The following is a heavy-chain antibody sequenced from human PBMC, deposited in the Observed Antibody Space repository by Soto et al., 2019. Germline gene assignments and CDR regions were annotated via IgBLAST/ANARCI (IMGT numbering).Heavy chain of an antibody. D-gene: IGHD3-10*01. CDR2: ISSSSSYI. CDR3: ASYGSSGSYYNEDY. CDR1: GFTFSSYS. Sequence: GGSLRLSCAASGFTFSSYSMNWVRQAPGKGLEWVSSISSSSSYIYYADSVKGRFTISRDNAKNSLYLQMNSLRAEDTAVYYCASYGSSGSYYNEDYWGQGTLVTVSS. V-gene: IGHV3-21*01. J-gene: IGHJ4*02.